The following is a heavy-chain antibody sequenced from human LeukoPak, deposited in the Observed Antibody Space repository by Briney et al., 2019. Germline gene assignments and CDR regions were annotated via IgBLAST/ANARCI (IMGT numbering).Heavy chain of an antibody. CDR3: AKAPTTVTTVVDY. V-gene: IGHV3-43*02. CDR1: GFTFDNYV. D-gene: IGHD4-17*01. CDR2: ISGDGGST. Sequence: GGSLRLACAASGFTFDNYVMHWVRQAPGKGLEWVSLISGDGGSTYYADSVKGRFTISRDNSKTSLYLQMNSLRTEDTALYYCAKAPTTVTTVVDYWGQGTLVTVSS. J-gene: IGHJ4*02.